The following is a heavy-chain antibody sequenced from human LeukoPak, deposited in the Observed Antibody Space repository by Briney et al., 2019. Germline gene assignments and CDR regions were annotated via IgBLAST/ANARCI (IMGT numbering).Heavy chain of an antibody. CDR1: GGSFSGYY. Sequence: PSGTLSLTCAVYGGSFSGYYWSWIRQPPGKGLEWIGEINHSGSTNYNPSLKSRVTISVDTSKNQFSLKLSSVTAADTAVYYCARSTIFGVAYYFDYWGQGTLVTVSS. D-gene: IGHD3-3*01. J-gene: IGHJ4*02. V-gene: IGHV4-34*01. CDR3: ARSTIFGVAYYFDY. CDR2: INHSGST.